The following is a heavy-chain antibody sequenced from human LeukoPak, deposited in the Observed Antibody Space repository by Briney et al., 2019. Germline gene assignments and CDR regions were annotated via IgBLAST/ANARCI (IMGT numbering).Heavy chain of an antibody. D-gene: IGHD6-13*01. Sequence: GASVKVSCKASGYTFTGYYMHWVRQAPGQGLEWMGWINPNSGGTNYAQKFQGWVTMTRDTSISTAYMELSRLRSDDTAVYYRARAWAPGSSWLGGDYWGQGTLVTVSS. V-gene: IGHV1-2*04. CDR3: ARAWAPGSSWLGGDY. CDR2: INPNSGGT. J-gene: IGHJ4*02. CDR1: GYTFTGYY.